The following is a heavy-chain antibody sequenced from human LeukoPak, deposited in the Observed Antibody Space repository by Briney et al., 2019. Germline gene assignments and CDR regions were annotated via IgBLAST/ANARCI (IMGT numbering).Heavy chain of an antibody. Sequence: ASVTVSCKASGYTFTSYDINWVRQATGQGLEWMGWMNPNSGNTGYAQKFQGRVTMTRNTSISTAYMELSSLRSEDTAVYYCARFLRGSGSYYIPPYYYYYGMDVWGQGTTVTVSS. J-gene: IGHJ6*02. D-gene: IGHD3-10*01. CDR1: GYTFTSYD. CDR2: MNPNSGNT. V-gene: IGHV1-8*01. CDR3: ARFLRGSGSYYIPPYYYYYGMDV.